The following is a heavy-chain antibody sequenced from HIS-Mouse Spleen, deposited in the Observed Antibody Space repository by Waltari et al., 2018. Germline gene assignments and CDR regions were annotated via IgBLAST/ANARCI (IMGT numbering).Heavy chain of an antibody. J-gene: IGHJ4*02. V-gene: IGHV4-34*01. D-gene: IGHD1-7*01. CDR2: INHSGST. CDR3: AGYNWNYGTDY. Sequence: QVQLQQWGAGLLKPSETLSLTCAVYGASFSGYYWSWIRQPPGKGLEWIGEINHSGSTNYNPSLKSRVTISVDTSKNQFSLKLSSVTAADTAVYYCAGYNWNYGTDYWGQGTLVTVSS. CDR1: GASFSGYY.